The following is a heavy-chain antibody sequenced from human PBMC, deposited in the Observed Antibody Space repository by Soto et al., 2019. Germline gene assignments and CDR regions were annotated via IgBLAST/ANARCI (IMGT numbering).Heavy chain of an antibody. Sequence: QVQLVESGGGVVQPGRSLRLSCAASGFTFNNYGMHWVRQAPGKGLEWVAVISSDGSDQYYGDSVKGRFTISRDNSKSTLYLQMSSLRPDDTAVYYCAKGTSTRYQPLDYWGQGTLVTVSS. CDR2: ISSDGSDQ. CDR1: GFTFNNYG. V-gene: IGHV3-30*18. D-gene: IGHD2-2*01. J-gene: IGHJ4*02. CDR3: AKGTSTRYQPLDY.